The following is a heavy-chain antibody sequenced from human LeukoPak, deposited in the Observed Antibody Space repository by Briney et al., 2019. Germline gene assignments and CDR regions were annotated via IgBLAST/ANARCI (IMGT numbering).Heavy chain of an antibody. V-gene: IGHV3-11*01. Sequence: GGSLRLSCAACGFTFSYYYMHWLRQAPGKGLEWVSFISYSGSTIYYAYSVKGRFTISRDNAKNSLYLQMNSLRAEDTAVYYCARDRLIVATTGYYDYGMVVCGQGATVTASS. CDR1: GFTFSYYY. CDR3: ARDRLIVATTGYYDYGMVV. J-gene: IGHJ6*01. D-gene: IGHD5-12*01. CDR2: ISYSGSTI.